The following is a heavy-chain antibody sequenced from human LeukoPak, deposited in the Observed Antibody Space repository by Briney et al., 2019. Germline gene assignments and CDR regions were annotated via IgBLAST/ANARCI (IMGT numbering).Heavy chain of an antibody. CDR2: INHSGST. D-gene: IGHD3-16*02. V-gene: IGHV4-34*01. Sequence: PSETLSLTCAVYGGSFSGYYWSWIRQPPGKGLEWIGEINHSGSTNYNPSLKSRVTISVDTSKNQFSLKLSSVTAADTAVYYCARLPSRGYDYVWGSYRPRSPFDYWGQGTLVTVSS. CDR1: GGSFSGYY. CDR3: ARLPSRGYDYVWGSYRPRSPFDY. J-gene: IGHJ4*02.